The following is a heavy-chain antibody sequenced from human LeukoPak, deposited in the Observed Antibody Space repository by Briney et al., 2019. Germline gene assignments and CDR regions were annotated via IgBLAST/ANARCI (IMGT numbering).Heavy chain of an antibody. CDR3: ARGRGGFAVDY. CDR1: GFTFSSYS. V-gene: IGHV3-21*01. D-gene: IGHD3-10*01. Sequence: PGGSLRLSCAASGFTFSSYSMNWVRPAPGKGLEWVSSISSSSSYIYYADSVKGRFTISRDNAKNSLYLQMNSLRAEDTAVYYCARGRGGFAVDYWGQGTLVTVSS. CDR2: ISSSSSYI. J-gene: IGHJ4*02.